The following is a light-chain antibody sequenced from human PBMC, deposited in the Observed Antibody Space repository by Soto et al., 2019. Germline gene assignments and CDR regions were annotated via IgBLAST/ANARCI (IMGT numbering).Light chain of an antibody. Sequence: DIQMTQSPSSLSASVGDRVTITCQASQNINNSVNWYQKKPGRAPKLLIYDASNLEAGVSSRFRGSGSGTDFTFTISRLQPEDIATYYCQQYENSPTFGQGTRLEIK. CDR1: QNINNS. CDR2: DAS. CDR3: QQYENSPT. V-gene: IGKV1-33*01. J-gene: IGKJ5*01.